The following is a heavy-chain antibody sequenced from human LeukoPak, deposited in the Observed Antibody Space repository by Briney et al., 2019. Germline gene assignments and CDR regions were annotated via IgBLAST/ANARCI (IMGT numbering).Heavy chain of an antibody. J-gene: IGHJ4*02. Sequence: PGGSLRLSCAASGFTFSSCSMNWVRQAPGKGLEWVSSISSSSSYIYYADSVKGRFTISRDNAKNSLYLQMNSLRAEDTAVYYCAKSGIFGVVFDYWGQGTLVTVSS. CDR3: AKSGIFGVVFDY. CDR1: GFTFSSCS. CDR2: ISSSSSYI. V-gene: IGHV3-21*04. D-gene: IGHD3-3*01.